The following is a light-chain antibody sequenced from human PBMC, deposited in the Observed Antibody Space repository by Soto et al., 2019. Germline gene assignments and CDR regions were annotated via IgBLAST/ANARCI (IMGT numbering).Light chain of an antibody. CDR3: QQSYSTPIT. CDR2: AAS. V-gene: IGKV1-39*01. CDR1: QTISTW. Sequence: DIQVTQSPPTLSASVGDRVTITCRASQTISTWMPWYQQKPGKAPKLLVYAASSLQSGVPSRFSGSGSRTDFTLTISSLQPEDFATYHCQQSYSTPITFGQGTRLEIK. J-gene: IGKJ5*01.